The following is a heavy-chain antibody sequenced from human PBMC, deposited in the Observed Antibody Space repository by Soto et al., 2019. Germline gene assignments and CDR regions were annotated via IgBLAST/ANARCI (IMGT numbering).Heavy chain of an antibody. CDR2: ISSSGSTI. D-gene: IGHD2-15*01. J-gene: IGHJ5*02. CDR1: GFTFSSYE. V-gene: IGHV3-48*03. Sequence: GGSLRLSCAASGFTFSSYEMNWVRQAPGKGLEWVSYISSSGSTIYYADSVKGRFTISRDDAKNSLYLQMNSLRAEDTAVYYCARTIGVDWFDPWGRGTLVTVSS. CDR3: ARTIGVDWFDP.